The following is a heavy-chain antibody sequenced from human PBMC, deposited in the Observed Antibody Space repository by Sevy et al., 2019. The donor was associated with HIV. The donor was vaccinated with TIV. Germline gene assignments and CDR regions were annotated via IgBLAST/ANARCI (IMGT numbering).Heavy chain of an antibody. Sequence: GGSLRLSCEASGFTFSNYAMSWVRQAPGKGLEWVSTISGSGGYTYYAESVKGRFTISRDNSNNILYLQMNSLRAEDTAVYYCEAITTAGRDYWGQGTLVTVSS. CDR1: GFTFSNYA. CDR3: EAITTAGRDY. V-gene: IGHV3-23*01. J-gene: IGHJ4*02. CDR2: ISGSGGYT. D-gene: IGHD6-13*01.